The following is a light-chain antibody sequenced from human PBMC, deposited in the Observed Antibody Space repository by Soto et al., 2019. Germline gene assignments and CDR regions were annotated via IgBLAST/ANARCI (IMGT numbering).Light chain of an antibody. Sequence: LSLDEVCVAHGVCGTLSCRVSQSVGPNLVWYQQKFGQAPRLLIYGVSTRATGVPARFSGSGSGTEYTLTICSLQPADYAVFYSHQYNNWPSGTCGQGAKVEIK. CDR1: QSVGPN. CDR3: HQYNNWPSGT. J-gene: IGKJ1*01. CDR2: GVS. V-gene: IGKV3-15*01.